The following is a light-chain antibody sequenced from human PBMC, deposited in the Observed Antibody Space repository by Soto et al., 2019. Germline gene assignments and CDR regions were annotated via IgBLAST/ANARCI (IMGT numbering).Light chain of an antibody. Sequence: QSVLTQPPSVSGATGQRVTISGSGSSSNIGADYDVHWYQHLPGTAPKLLIYGNGNRPSGVPDRFSGSKSGASASLAITGLQAEDEADYYCQSYDSTLSVVFGGGTKLTVL. CDR1: SSNIGADYD. J-gene: IGLJ2*01. V-gene: IGLV1-40*01. CDR2: GNG. CDR3: QSYDSTLSVV.